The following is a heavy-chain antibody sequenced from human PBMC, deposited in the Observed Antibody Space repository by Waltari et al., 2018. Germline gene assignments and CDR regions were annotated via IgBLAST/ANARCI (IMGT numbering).Heavy chain of an antibody. Sequence: QVQLVQSGAEVKKPGSSVKVPCKASGGTFSSYANRWVLQAPGQGLEWMGGIITIFGTANYAQKFQGRVTITADESTSTAYMELSSLRSEDTAVYYCARGTMVRGVIYYYGMDVWGQGTTVTVSS. CDR2: IITIFGTA. CDR3: ARGTMVRGVIYYYGMDV. J-gene: IGHJ6*02. V-gene: IGHV1-69*01. CDR1: GGTFSSYA. D-gene: IGHD3-10*01.